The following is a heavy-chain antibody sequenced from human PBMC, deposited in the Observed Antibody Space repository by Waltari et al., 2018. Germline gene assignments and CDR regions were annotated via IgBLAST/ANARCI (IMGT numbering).Heavy chain of an antibody. J-gene: IGHJ4*02. V-gene: IGHV4-38-2*01. CDR3: ARGHCSGGSCYSPYYFDY. CDR2: LYHSGST. CDR1: GYSISSGYY. D-gene: IGHD2-15*01. Sequence: QVQLQESGPGLVKPSETLSLTCAVSGYSISSGYYWGWIRQPPGKGLEWIGSLYHSGSTYYNPSLKSRVTISVDTSKNQFSLKLSSVTAADTAVYYCARGHCSGGSCYSPYYFDYWGQGTLVTVSS.